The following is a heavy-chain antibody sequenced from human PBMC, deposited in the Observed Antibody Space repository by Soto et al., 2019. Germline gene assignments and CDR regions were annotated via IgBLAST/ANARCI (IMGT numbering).Heavy chain of an antibody. D-gene: IGHD3-16*01. Sequence: GGSLRLSCAASGFTFSSYAMSWVRQAPGKGLEWVSAISGSGGSTYYADSVKGRFTISRDNSKNTLYLQMNSLRAEDTAVYYCAKPYDYIWGSYPKAIGIDYWGQGTQVTVSS. J-gene: IGHJ4*02. V-gene: IGHV3-23*01. CDR2: ISGSGGST. CDR1: GFTFSSYA. CDR3: AKPYDYIWGSYPKAIGIDY.